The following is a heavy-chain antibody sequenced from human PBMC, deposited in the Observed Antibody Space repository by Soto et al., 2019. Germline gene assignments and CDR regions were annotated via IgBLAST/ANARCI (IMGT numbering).Heavy chain of an antibody. CDR3: ARIHWAQSSLDY. V-gene: IGHV4-30-2*01. J-gene: IGHJ4*02. Sequence: SETLSLTCAVSGGSIDSGAFSLSWIRQPPGKGLEWIGYVTHSGTAYSIPSLNGRLTLSVDSSQTQFSLKLTAVTAADSAFYYCARIHWAQSSLDYWGRGILVTVSS. D-gene: IGHD6-19*01. CDR2: VTHSGTA. CDR1: GGSIDSGAFS.